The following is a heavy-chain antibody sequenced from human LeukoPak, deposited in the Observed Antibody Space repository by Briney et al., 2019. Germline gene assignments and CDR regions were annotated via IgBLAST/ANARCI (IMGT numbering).Heavy chain of an antibody. CDR3: ARMGTSYDFWSGLGHYYYMDV. CDR1: GGSFSGYY. D-gene: IGHD3-3*01. CDR2: INHSGST. J-gene: IGHJ6*03. Sequence: PSETLSLTCAVYGGSFSGYYWSWIRQPPGKGLEWIGEINHSGSTNYNPSLKSRVTISVDTSKNQFSLKLSSVTAADTAVYYCARMGTSYDFWSGLGHYYYMDVWGKGTTVTVSS. V-gene: IGHV4-34*01.